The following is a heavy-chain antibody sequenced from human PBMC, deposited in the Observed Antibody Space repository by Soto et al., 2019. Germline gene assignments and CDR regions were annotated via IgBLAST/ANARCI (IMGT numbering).Heavy chain of an antibody. J-gene: IGHJ6*02. Sequence: SVKCSCKSCGYTFTSSAVQWVRHAGEQLLYFMVCMVVGSGNTNYAQKFQERVTITRDMSTSTAYMELSSLISEDTAVYYCAAGIYYYYGMDVWGQGTTVNVS. V-gene: IGHV1-58*01. CDR2: MVVGSGNT. CDR1: GYTFTSSA. CDR3: AAGIYYYYGMDV.